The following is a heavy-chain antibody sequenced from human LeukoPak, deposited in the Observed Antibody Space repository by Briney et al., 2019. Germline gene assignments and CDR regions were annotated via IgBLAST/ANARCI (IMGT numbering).Heavy chain of an antibody. CDR1: GFTFSNAW. Sequence: GGSLRLSCAASGFTFSNAWMSWVRQAPGKGLEWVGRIKSKTDGGTTDYAAPVKGRFTISRDDSKNTLYLQMNSLKTEDTAVYYCTTETYYYDSSGYYLYTGTEYYFDYWGQGTLVTVSS. J-gene: IGHJ4*02. CDR2: IKSKTDGGTT. D-gene: IGHD3-22*01. CDR3: TTETYYYDSSGYYLYTGTEYYFDY. V-gene: IGHV3-15*01.